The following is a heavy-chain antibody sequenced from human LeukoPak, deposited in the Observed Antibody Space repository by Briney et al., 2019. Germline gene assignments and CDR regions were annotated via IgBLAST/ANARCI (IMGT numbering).Heavy chain of an antibody. CDR1: NGSIYSYY. CDR2: VSYNGKT. CDR3: ARDQCTSTSCYGRRGAFDI. D-gene: IGHD2-2*01. V-gene: IGHV4-59*12. Sequence: SETLSLTCTVSNGSIYSYYWNWIRQTPGKGLEWIGYVSYNGKTNYNPSLNSRVTISIDTSKNQFSLRLSSLTAADTAVYYCARDQCTSTSCYGRRGAFDIWGQGTMVTVSS. J-gene: IGHJ3*02.